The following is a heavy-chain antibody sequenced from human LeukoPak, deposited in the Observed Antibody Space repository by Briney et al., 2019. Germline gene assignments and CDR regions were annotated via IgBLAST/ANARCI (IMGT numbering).Heavy chain of an antibody. CDR1: GFTFSNYA. J-gene: IGHJ4*02. D-gene: IGHD3-22*01. Sequence: GGSLRLSCAASGFTFSNYALSWVRQAPGKGLEWVSGISASGGSTYYADSVKGRFTISRDISKNTLYLQMNSLRAEDTAVYYCARGSLPDTYYYDSSGDFDYWGQGTLVTVSS. CDR2: ISASGGST. V-gene: IGHV3-23*01. CDR3: ARGSLPDTYYYDSSGDFDY.